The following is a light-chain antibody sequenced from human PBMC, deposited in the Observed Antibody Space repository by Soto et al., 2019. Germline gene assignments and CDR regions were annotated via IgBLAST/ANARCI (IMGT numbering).Light chain of an antibody. V-gene: IGKV1-9*01. Sequence: IQLTQSPSSLSASVGDIVTITFRASQGISRYLAFYQQKPGRAPPLLISAASTLQSGVPSRFSGSGSGTHFTLVISSLQPEDFATYYCQQLNTYPVTFGGGTKVDI. CDR2: AAS. CDR1: QGISRY. J-gene: IGKJ4*01. CDR3: QQLNTYPVT.